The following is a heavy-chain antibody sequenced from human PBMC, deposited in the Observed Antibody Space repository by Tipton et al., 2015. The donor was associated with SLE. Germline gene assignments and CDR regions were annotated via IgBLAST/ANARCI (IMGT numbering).Heavy chain of an antibody. CDR1: GGSLSSYF. CDR2: IHYRGAL. J-gene: IGHJ6*02. CDR3: ARHADIAVMRYGMDV. D-gene: IGHD6-19*01. Sequence: TLSLTCTVSGGSLSSYFWSWVRQAPGKGLEWIGSIHYRGALYYDPSLESRVTISVDLSNNPFSLRVTSVTAADMAKYYCARHADIAVMRYGMDVWGQGTTVIVSS. V-gene: IGHV4-59*08.